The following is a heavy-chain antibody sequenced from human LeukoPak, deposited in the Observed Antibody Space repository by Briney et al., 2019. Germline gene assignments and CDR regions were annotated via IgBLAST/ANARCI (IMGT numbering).Heavy chain of an antibody. Sequence: PGGSLRLSCAASGFTFSSYGMSWVRQAPGKGLEWVSAISGSGGSTYYTDSVKGRFTISRDNSKNTLYLQMNSLRAEDTVVYYCAKTYYGSGSYAPNYFDYWGQGTLVTVSS. CDR1: GFTFSSYG. V-gene: IGHV3-23*01. CDR2: ISGSGGST. D-gene: IGHD3-10*01. CDR3: AKTYYGSGSYAPNYFDY. J-gene: IGHJ4*02.